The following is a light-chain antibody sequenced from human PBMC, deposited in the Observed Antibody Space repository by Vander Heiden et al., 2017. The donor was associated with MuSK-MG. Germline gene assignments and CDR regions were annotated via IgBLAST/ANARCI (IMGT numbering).Light chain of an antibody. Sequence: DIQMTQSPSTLSASVGDRVTITCRASQSISSWLAWYQQKPGKAPKLLIYKASSLESGVPSRFSGSGSGTEFTLTSSSLQPDDFATYYCQQYNSYPTFGQGTKVXIK. CDR2: KAS. CDR1: QSISSW. V-gene: IGKV1-5*03. CDR3: QQYNSYPT. J-gene: IGKJ1*01.